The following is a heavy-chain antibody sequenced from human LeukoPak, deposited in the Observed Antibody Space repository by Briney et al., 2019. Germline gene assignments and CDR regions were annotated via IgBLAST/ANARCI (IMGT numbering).Heavy chain of an antibody. CDR2: MKPNSGNT. J-gene: IGHJ6*02. CDR3: ARAFGIVVVTAIDYYGMDV. D-gene: IGHD2-21*02. V-gene: IGHV1-8*01. Sequence: ASVKVSCKASGYTFTSYDINWVRQATGQGLEWMGWMKPNSGNTGYAQKFQGRVTMTRNTSISTAYMELSSLRSEDTAVYYCARAFGIVVVTAIDYYGMDVWGQGTTVTVSS. CDR1: GYTFTSYD.